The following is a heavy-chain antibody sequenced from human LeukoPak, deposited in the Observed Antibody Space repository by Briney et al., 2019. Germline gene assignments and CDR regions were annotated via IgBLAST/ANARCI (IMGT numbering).Heavy chain of an antibody. J-gene: IGHJ5*02. V-gene: IGHV1-46*01. Sequence: ASVKVPCKASGYTFTSYYIHWVRQAPGQGLEWMGTINPSGGSRSYAQKFQGRVTMTRDTSTSTVYMELSSLRSEDTAVYFCARDACSSAICQAGGNWFDPWGQGTLVIVS. D-gene: IGHD2-2*01. CDR1: GYTFTSYY. CDR3: ARDACSSAICQAGGNWFDP. CDR2: INPSGGSR.